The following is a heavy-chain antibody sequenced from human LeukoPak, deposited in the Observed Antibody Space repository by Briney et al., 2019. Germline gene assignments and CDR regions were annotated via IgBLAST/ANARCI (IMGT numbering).Heavy chain of an antibody. CDR2: INPNSGGT. CDR1: GYTFTGYY. J-gene: IGHJ4*02. Sequence: ASVKVSCKASGYTFTGYYMHWVRQAPGQGLEWMGRINPNSGGTNYAQKFQGRVTMTRDTSISTAYMELSRLRSDDTAVYYCARGNSGCDSVFDYWGQGTLVTVSS. V-gene: IGHV1-2*06. D-gene: IGHD5-12*01. CDR3: ARGNSGCDSVFDY.